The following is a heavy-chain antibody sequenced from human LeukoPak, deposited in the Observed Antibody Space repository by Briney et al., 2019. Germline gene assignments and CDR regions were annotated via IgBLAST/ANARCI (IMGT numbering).Heavy chain of an antibody. J-gene: IGHJ6*03. CDR1: GFTFSSYG. V-gene: IGHV3-30*02. D-gene: IGHD3-3*01. Sequence: GWSLRLSCAASGFTFSSYGMHWVRQAPGRGLEWVAFIRYDGSNKYYADSVKGRFNIPRDNSKNTLYLQMNSLRAEDTAVYYCAKSGSIFGVELYYYYYMDVWGKGTTVTVSS. CDR2: IRYDGSNK. CDR3: AKSGSIFGVELYYYYYMDV.